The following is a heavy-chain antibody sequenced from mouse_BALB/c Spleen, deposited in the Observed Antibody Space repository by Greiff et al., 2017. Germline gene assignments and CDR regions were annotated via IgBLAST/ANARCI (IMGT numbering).Heavy chain of an antibody. V-gene: IGHV1-4*01. J-gene: IGHJ4*01. CDR1: GYTFTSYT. CDR2: INPSSGYT. Sequence: QVQLKESGAELARPGASVKMSCKASGYTFTSYTMHWVKQRPGQGLEWIGYINPSSGYTNYNQKFKDKATLTADKSSSTAYMQLSSLTSEDSAVYYCARAQVYGNYAMDYWGQGTSVTVSS. D-gene: IGHD2-1*01. CDR3: ARAQVYGNYAMDY.